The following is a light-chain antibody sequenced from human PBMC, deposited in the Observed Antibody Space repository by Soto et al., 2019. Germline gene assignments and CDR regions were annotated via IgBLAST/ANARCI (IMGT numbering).Light chain of an antibody. J-gene: IGLJ1*01. CDR3: SSYAGSSNV. Sequence: QSALTQPPSASGSPGQSVAISCTGTCSDVGGYNYVSWYQQHPGKAPKLMIYEVNKRPSGVPDRFSGSKSGNTASLTVSDLQAEDEADYYCSSYAGSSNVFGTGTKLTVL. CDR2: EVN. V-gene: IGLV2-8*01. CDR1: CSDVGGYNY.